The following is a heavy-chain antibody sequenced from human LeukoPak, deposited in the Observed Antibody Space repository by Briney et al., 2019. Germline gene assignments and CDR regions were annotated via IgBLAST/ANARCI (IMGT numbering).Heavy chain of an antibody. CDR1: GFTFSNYE. CDR2: ISSSGRTT. CDR3: ARDQGGSHSY. D-gene: IGHD1-26*01. Sequence: PGGSLRLSCAASGFTFSNYEMNWVRQAPGKGLEWVSYISSSGRTTYYADSVKGRFTMSRDNAKNSLYLQMNSLRAEDTAVYYCARDQGGSHSYWGQGTLVTVS. V-gene: IGHV3-48*03. J-gene: IGHJ4*02.